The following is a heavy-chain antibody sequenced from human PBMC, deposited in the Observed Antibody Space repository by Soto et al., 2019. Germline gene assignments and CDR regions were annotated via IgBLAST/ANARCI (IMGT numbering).Heavy chain of an antibody. CDR2: ISYDGSNK. CDR3: AKDVVVGATTGLGDYYYYYGMDV. Sequence: SLTLSCAASGFTFSSYGMHWVRQAPGKGLEWVAVISYDGSNKYYADCVKGRFTISRDNSKNTLYLQMNSLRAEDTAVYYCAKDVVVGATTGLGDYYYYYGMDVWGQGTTVTVSS. D-gene: IGHD1-26*01. V-gene: IGHV3-30*18. CDR1: GFTFSSYG. J-gene: IGHJ6*02.